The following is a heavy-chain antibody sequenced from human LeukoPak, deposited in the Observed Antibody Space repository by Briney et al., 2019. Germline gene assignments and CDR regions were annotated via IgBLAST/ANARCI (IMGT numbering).Heavy chain of an antibody. CDR3: ARDHHRRLYDSQARDTFDV. D-gene: IGHD3-22*01. Sequence: PWGSLRLSCAASGFTFSSYAMHWVRQAPGKGLEWVAVISYDGSNKYYADSVKGRFTISRDNSKNTLYLHVNSLGPEDTAVYYCARDHHRRLYDSQARDTFDVWGQGTMVTVSS. J-gene: IGHJ3*01. V-gene: IGHV3-30*04. CDR1: GFTFSSYA. CDR2: ISYDGSNK.